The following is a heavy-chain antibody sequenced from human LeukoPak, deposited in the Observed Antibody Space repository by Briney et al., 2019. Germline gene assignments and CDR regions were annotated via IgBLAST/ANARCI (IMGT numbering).Heavy chain of an antibody. CDR2: INPSGGST. CDR1: GGTFSSYA. CDR3: ARDRARNAFDI. Sequence: ASVKVSCKASGGTFSSYAISWVRQAPGQGLEWMGIINPSGGSTSYAQKFQGRVTMTRDTSTSTVYMELSSLRSEDTAVYYCARDRARNAFDIWGQGTMVTVSS. J-gene: IGHJ3*02. V-gene: IGHV1-46*01. D-gene: IGHD3-10*01.